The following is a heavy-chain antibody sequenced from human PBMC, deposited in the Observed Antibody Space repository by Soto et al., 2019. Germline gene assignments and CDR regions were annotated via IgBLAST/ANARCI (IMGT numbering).Heavy chain of an antibody. Sequence: QVQLVESGGGVVQPGRSLRLSCAASGFTFSSYGMHWVRQAPGKGLEWVAVISYDGSNKYYADSVKGRFTISRDNSKNTLYLQMNSLRAEDTAVYYCAKATYYYGSGSYYIPLYYYYYGMDVWGQGTTVTVSS. D-gene: IGHD3-10*01. J-gene: IGHJ6*02. CDR1: GFTFSSYG. CDR3: AKATYYYGSGSYYIPLYYYYYGMDV. CDR2: ISYDGSNK. V-gene: IGHV3-30*18.